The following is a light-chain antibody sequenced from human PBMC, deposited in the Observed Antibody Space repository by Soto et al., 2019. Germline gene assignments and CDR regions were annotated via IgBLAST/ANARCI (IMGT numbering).Light chain of an antibody. CDR2: GAS. V-gene: IGKV3-20*01. CDR1: QSVRTK. J-gene: IGKJ5*01. Sequence: EIVMTHSPSTLSVSPLEGATLSCRSSQSVRTKLAWYQQKAGQAPRLLIYGASTRASGVSDRFSGSGSGTDFTLTISRLEPEDFAVYYCQQYGSSLITFGQGTRLEIK. CDR3: QQYGSSLIT.